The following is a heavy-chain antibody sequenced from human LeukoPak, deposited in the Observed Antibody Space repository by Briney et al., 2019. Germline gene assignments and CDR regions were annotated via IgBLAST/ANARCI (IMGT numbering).Heavy chain of an antibody. J-gene: IGHJ6*03. V-gene: IGHV4-34*01. D-gene: IGHD1-7*01. Sequence: SETLSLTCAVYGGSFSGYYWSWIRQPPGKGLEWIGEINHSGSTNYNPSLKSRVTISVDTSKNQFSLKLSSVTAADTAVYYCARNWNYFSYYYMDVWGKGTTVTVSS. CDR2: INHSGST. CDR3: ARNWNYFSYYYMDV. CDR1: GGSFSGYY.